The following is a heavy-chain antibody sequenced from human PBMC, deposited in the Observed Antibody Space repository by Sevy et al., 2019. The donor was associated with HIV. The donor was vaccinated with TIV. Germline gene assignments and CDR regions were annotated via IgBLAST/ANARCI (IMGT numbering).Heavy chain of an antibody. CDR1: GFSISNNC. D-gene: IGHD2-15*01. Sequence: GGSLRLSCAASGFSISNNCTAWVRQAPGKGLEWVSVMYSGGSPYYADSVKGRFALSRDMSKNTVYLQMNSLRAEDTAVYYCARGYCGGGSCTAFDPWGQGTLVTVFS. V-gene: IGHV3-53*01. CDR3: ARGYCGGGSCTAFDP. J-gene: IGHJ5*02. CDR2: MYSGGSP.